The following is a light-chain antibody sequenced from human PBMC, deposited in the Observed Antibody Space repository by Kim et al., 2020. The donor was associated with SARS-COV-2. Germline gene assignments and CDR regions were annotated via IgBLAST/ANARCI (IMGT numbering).Light chain of an antibody. V-gene: IGKV1-33*01. CDR3: QQYDSLPYN. CDR2: DAS. J-gene: IGKJ2*01. Sequence: ASVGDRVTIACRASQDISNDLNWYQHKPGKGPKLLIYDASNLETGVPSRFRGSGSGTQFTLTINSLQPEDIGTYYCQQYDSLPYNFGQGTKVDIK. CDR1: QDISND.